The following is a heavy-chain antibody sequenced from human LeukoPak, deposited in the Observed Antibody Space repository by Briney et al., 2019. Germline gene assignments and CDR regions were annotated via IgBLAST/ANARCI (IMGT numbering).Heavy chain of an antibody. CDR2: INPNSGGT. CDR1: GYTFTGYY. J-gene: IGHJ4*02. V-gene: IGHV1-2*02. D-gene: IGHD2-2*02. Sequence: ASVKVSCKASGYTFTGYYMHRVRQAPGQGLEWMGWINPNSGGTNYAQKFQGRVTMTRDTSISTAYMELSRLRSDDTAVYYCARDDIVVVPAAIPFDYWGQGTLVTVSS. CDR3: ARDDIVVVPAAIPFDY.